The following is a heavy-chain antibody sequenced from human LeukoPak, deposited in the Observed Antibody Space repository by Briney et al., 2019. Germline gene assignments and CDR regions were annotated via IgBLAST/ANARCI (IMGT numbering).Heavy chain of an antibody. CDR3: ARADTMIVVQGEGVDVVDY. D-gene: IGHD3-22*01. Sequence: ASVKVSCKASGYTFTSYGISWVRQAPGQGLDWMGWISAYNGNTNYAQKLQGRVTMTTDTSTSTAYMELRSLRSDDTAVYYCARADTMIVVQGEGVDVVDYWGQGTLVTVSS. V-gene: IGHV1-18*01. CDR2: ISAYNGNT. J-gene: IGHJ4*02. CDR1: GYTFTSYG.